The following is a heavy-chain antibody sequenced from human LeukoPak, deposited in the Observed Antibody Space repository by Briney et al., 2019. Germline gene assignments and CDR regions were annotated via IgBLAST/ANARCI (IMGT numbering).Heavy chain of an antibody. J-gene: IGHJ4*02. CDR1: GFTVSSNY. CDR2: ISSSSSTI. V-gene: IGHV3-48*01. D-gene: IGHD3-3*01. CDR3: AREGYDFWSGYSGFDY. Sequence: PGGSLRLSCAASGFTVSSNYMSWVRQAPGKGLEWVSYISSSSSTIYYADSVKGRFTISRDNAKNSLYLQMNSLRAEDTAVYYCAREGYDFWSGYSGFDYWGQGTLVTVSS.